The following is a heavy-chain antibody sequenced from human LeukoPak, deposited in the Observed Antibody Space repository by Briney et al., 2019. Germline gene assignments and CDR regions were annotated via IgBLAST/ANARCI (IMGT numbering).Heavy chain of an antibody. CDR3: ARGGYDY. Sequence: GGSLRLSCAASGFTFSSYAMHWVRQAPGKGLEWVAVISYDGSNKYYADSVKGRFTISRDNSKNTLYLQMNSLRAEDTAVYYCARGGYDYWGQGTLVTVSS. CDR1: GFTFSSYA. D-gene: IGHD6-25*01. V-gene: IGHV3-30*04. CDR2: ISYDGSNK. J-gene: IGHJ4*02.